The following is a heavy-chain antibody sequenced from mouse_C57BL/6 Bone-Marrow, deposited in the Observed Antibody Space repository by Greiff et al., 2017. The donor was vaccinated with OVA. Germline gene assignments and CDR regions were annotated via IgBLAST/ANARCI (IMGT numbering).Heavy chain of an antibody. V-gene: IGHV5-15*01. CDR2: ISNLAYSI. J-gene: IGHJ4*01. CDR3: ARGGLGRRDYAMDY. CDR1: GFTFSDYG. D-gene: IGHD1-1*01. Sequence: EVQVVESGGGLVQPGGSLKLSCAASGFTFSDYGMAWVRQAPRKGSEWVAFISNLAYSIYYADTVTGRFTISRENAKNTLYLEMSSLRSEDTAMYYCARGGLGRRDYAMDYWGQGTSVTVSS.